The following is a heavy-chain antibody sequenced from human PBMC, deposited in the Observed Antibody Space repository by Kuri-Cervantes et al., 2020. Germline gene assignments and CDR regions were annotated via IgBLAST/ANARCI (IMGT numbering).Heavy chain of an antibody. CDR2: FEPEDGET. Sequence: ASVKVSCKVSGYTLTELSMHWVRQAPGKGLEWMGGFEPEDGETIYAQKFQGRVTMTEDTSTDTAYMELSSLRTEDTAVYYCATDADSGDYMPHYRYWGQGTPVTVSS. D-gene: IGHD4-17*01. CDR3: ATDADSGDYMPHYRY. V-gene: IGHV1-24*01. J-gene: IGHJ4*02. CDR1: GYTLTELS.